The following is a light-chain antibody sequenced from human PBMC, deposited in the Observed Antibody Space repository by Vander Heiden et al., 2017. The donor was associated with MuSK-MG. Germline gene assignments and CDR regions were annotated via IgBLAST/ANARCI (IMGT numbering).Light chain of an antibody. Sequence: SALTQPASVSGSPGQSITISCPGTSSDVGSYNLVSWYQQHTGNAPKLMIYEVSKRPSGVSNRFSGSKSGTTASLTISGRQAEDEADYYCCSYAGSSNWVFGGGTKLTVL. CDR1: SSDVGSYNL. V-gene: IGLV2-23*02. CDR2: EVS. J-gene: IGLJ3*02. CDR3: CSYAGSSNWV.